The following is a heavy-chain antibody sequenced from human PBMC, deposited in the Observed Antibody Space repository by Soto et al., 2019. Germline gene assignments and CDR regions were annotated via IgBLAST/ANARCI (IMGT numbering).Heavy chain of an antibody. J-gene: IGHJ4*02. CDR1: GFTFSSYA. CDR2: ISGSGGST. CDR3: AKVRYSSSWYPKAALFDY. Sequence: GGSLRLSCAASGFTFSSYAMSWVRQAPGKGLEWVSAISGSGGSTYYADSVKGRFTISRDNSKNTLYLQMNSLRAEDTAVYYCAKVRYSSSWYPKAALFDYWGQGTLVTVSS. V-gene: IGHV3-23*01. D-gene: IGHD6-13*01.